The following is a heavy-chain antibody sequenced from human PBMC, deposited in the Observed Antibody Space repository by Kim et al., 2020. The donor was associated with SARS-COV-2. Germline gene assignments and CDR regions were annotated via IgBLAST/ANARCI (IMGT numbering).Heavy chain of an antibody. Sequence: SETLSLTCAVYGGSFSGYYWSWIRQPPGKGLEWIGEINHSGSTNYNPSLKSRVTISVDTSKNQFSLKLSSVTAADTAVYYCARGGFLLGFDPWGQGTLVT. V-gene: IGHV4-34*01. CDR3: ARGGFLLGFDP. D-gene: IGHD3-3*02. CDR1: GGSFSGYY. J-gene: IGHJ5*02. CDR2: INHSGST.